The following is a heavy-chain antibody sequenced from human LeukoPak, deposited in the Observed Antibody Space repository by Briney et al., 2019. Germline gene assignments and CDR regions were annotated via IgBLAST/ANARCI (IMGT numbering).Heavy chain of an antibody. D-gene: IGHD3-9*01. CDR3: ARDSGGYFDRNHFDY. CDR2: ISSSGSTI. V-gene: IGHV3-48*04. CDR1: GFTFSSYS. J-gene: IGHJ4*02. Sequence: GGSLRLSCAVSGFTFSSYSMSWVRQAPGKGLEWVSYISSSGSTIYYADSVKGRFTVSRHNAKNSLYLEMNSLRAEDTAVYYCARDSGGYFDRNHFDYWGQGTLVTVSS.